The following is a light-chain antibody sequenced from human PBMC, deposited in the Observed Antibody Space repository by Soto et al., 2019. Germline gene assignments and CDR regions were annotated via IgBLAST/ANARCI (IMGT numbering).Light chain of an antibody. CDR1: QGISTY. Sequence: DIQMTQSPSSLSASVGDRVTITCRASQGISTYLNWYQQKPGKAPKVLIYAASSLQSGVPSRFSGSGSETDFTLTISSLQPEDFATYSCQQSNSITWTFCQGTKVDIK. CDR2: AAS. V-gene: IGKV1-39*01. J-gene: IGKJ1*01. CDR3: QQSNSITWT.